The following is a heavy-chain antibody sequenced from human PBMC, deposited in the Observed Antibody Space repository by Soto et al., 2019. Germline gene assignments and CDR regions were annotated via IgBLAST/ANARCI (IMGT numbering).Heavy chain of an antibody. J-gene: IGHJ4*02. V-gene: IGHV3-23*01. CDR3: AKVGRRSSGWTDYFDY. CDR2: ISGSGGST. Sequence: PGGSLRLSCAASGFTFSSYAMSWVRQAPGKGLERVSAISGSGGSTYYADSVKGRFTISRDNSKNTLYLQMNSLRAEDMAVYYCAKVGRRSSGWTDYFDYWGQGT. D-gene: IGHD6-19*01. CDR1: GFTFSSYA.